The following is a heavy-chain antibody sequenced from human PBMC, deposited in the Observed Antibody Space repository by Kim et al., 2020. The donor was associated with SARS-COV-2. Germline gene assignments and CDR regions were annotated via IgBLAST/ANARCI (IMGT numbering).Heavy chain of an antibody. V-gene: IGHV3-30*07. J-gene: IGHJ4*02. Sequence: SVKGRFTISRDKSKNTLYLQMNSLRAEDTAVYYCAREYYDSSGYSYLFDYWGQGTLVTVSS. CDR3: AREYYDSSGYSYLFDY. D-gene: IGHD3-22*01.